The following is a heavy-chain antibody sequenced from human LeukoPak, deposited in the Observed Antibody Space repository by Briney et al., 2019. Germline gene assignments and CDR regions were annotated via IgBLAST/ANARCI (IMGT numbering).Heavy chain of an antibody. D-gene: IGHD3-22*01. Sequence: HPGGSLRLSCAASGFTFSSYAMSWVRQAPGKGLEWVSAISGSGGSTYYADSVKGRFTISRDNSKNTLYLQMNSLRAKDTAVYYCATSFYDSSGYYQTFDYWGQGTLVTVSS. CDR1: GFTFSSYA. J-gene: IGHJ4*02. V-gene: IGHV3-23*01. CDR3: ATSFYDSSGYYQTFDY. CDR2: ISGSGGST.